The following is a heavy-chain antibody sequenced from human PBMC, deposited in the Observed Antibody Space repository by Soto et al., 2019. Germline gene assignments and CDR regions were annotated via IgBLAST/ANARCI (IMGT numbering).Heavy chain of an antibody. D-gene: IGHD6-13*01. CDR1: GGSISSSNYY. J-gene: IGHJ4*02. CDR3: ARAAMGGSSWPFDY. V-gene: IGHV4-39*07. Sequence: WETLSLTCTVSGGSISSSNYYWGWIRQPPGKGLEWIANIYYSGSTYYNPSLKSRVTLSVDTSKNQFSLKLTSVTAADTAVYYCARAAMGGSSWPFDYWGQGTLVTVSS. CDR2: IYYSGST.